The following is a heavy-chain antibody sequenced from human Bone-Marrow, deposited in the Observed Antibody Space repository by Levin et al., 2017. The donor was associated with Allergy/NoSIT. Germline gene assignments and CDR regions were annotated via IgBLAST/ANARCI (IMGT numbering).Heavy chain of an antibody. Sequence: GESLKISCAASGFTFSSYWMSWVRQAPGKGLEWVANIKQDGSEKYYVDSVKGRFTISRDNAKNSLYLQMNSLRAEDTAVYYCARAVIAVAGDIYGMDVWGQGTTVTVSS. J-gene: IGHJ6*02. V-gene: IGHV3-7*01. CDR1: GFTFSSYW. CDR3: ARAVIAVAGDIYGMDV. D-gene: IGHD6-19*01. CDR2: IKQDGSEK.